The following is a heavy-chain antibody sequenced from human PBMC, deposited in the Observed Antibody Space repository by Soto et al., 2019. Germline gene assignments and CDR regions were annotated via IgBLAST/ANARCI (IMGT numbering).Heavy chain of an antibody. Sequence: QVQLVESGGGVVQPGRSLRLSCAASGFTFSSYAMHWVRQAPGKGLEWVAVISYDGSNKYYADSVKGRFTISRDISKNTLYLQMNSLRAEATAVYYCAREGGRLLDYWGQGTLVTVSS. D-gene: IGHD2-15*01. V-gene: IGHV3-30-3*01. J-gene: IGHJ4*02. CDR1: GFTFSSYA. CDR2: ISYDGSNK. CDR3: AREGGRLLDY.